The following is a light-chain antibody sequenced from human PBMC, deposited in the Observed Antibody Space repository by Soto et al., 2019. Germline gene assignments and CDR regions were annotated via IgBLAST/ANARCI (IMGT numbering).Light chain of an antibody. Sequence: QPPPGSASCGQPQPIFCSGIRNDVGGYNYVSWYQQHPGKAPKLMIYEVSKRPSGVPDRFSGSTSGNTASLTVSGLQAENEADYYCSSYAGTNYLGVFGTGTKGTVL. CDR3: SSYAGTNYLGV. V-gene: IGLV2-8*01. CDR1: RNDVGGYNY. J-gene: IGLJ1*01. CDR2: EVS.